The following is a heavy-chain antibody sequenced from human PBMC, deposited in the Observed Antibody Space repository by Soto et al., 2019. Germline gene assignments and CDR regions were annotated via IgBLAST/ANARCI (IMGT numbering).Heavy chain of an antibody. V-gene: IGHV1-2*02. CDR1: GYTFTVYY. CDR2: INPKSGGT. D-gene: IGHD1-26*01. J-gene: IGHJ4*02. CDR3: ARDMEKGGGSAGFDY. Sequence: ASVKVSCKASGYTFTVYYMHWVRQAPGQGLEWMGWINPKSGGTMYPQKFQGRVTMTWDTSISTAYMALTRLRSDDTAVYYCARDMEKGGGSAGFDYWGQGTLVTVYS.